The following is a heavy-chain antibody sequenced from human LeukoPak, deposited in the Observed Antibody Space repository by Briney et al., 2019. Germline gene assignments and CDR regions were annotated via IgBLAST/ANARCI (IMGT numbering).Heavy chain of an antibody. J-gene: IGHJ4*02. D-gene: IGHD5-24*01. CDR1: GYSISSGYY. CDR2: IYHSGST. CDR3: ARGWGDGYNYHYFDY. Sequence: PSETLSLTCAVSGYSISSGYYWGWIRQPPGKGLEWIGSIYHSGSTYYNPSLKSRVTISVDTSKNQFSLKLSSVTAADTAVYYCARGWGDGYNYHYFDYWGQGTLVTVSS. V-gene: IGHV4-38-2*01.